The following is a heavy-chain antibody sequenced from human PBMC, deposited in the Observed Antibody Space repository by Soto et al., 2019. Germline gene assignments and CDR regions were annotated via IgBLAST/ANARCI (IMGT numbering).Heavy chain of an antibody. D-gene: IGHD2-21*02. CDR3: ARHRDCGGDCYSFDY. V-gene: IGHV5-51*01. Sequence: GESLKISCKGSGYSFTSYWIGWVRQMPGKGLEWMGIIYPGDSDNRYSPSFQGQVTISADKSISTAYLQWSSLKASDAAMYYCARHRDCGGDCYSFDYWGQGTLVTVSS. CDR2: IYPGDSDN. J-gene: IGHJ4*02. CDR1: GYSFTSYW.